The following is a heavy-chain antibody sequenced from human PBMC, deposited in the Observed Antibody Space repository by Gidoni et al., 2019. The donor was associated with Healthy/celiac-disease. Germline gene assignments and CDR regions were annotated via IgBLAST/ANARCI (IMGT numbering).Heavy chain of an antibody. CDR1: GGSISSYY. D-gene: IGHD1-26*01. V-gene: IGHV4-59*08. CDR3: ARGRDFDL. CDR2: IYYSGST. J-gene: IGHJ2*01. Sequence: QVQLQESGPGLVKPSEPLSLTCTVSGGSISSYYWSWIRQPPGKGLEWIGYIYYSGSTNYNPSLKSRVTISVDTSKNQFSLKLSSVTAADTAVYYCARGRDFDLWGRGTLVTVSS.